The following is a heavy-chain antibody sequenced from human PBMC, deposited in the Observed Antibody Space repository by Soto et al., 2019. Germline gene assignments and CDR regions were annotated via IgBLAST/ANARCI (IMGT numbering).Heavy chain of an antibody. D-gene: IGHD2-2*02. Sequence: EVQLVESGGGLVQPGGSLRLSCAASGFTFSSYSMNWVRQAPGKGLEWLSFISFSGSIINYADSVKGRFTISRDSAKNSVYLQMTGLRAEDTAVYYCARGYTKFDSWGQGTLVTVSA. CDR1: GFTFSSYS. CDR2: ISFSGSII. V-gene: IGHV3-48*01. J-gene: IGHJ4*02. CDR3: ARGYTKFDS.